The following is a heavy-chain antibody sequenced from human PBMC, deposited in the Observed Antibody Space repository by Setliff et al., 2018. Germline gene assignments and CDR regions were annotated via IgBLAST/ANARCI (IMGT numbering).Heavy chain of an antibody. CDR3: TTGSVCVGDCYSGRLNY. J-gene: IGHJ4*02. V-gene: IGHV3-49*04. CDR2: IRSKAYGGTT. Sequence: GGSLRLSCTASGFTFGDYAMSRVRQAPGKGLEWVGFIRSKAYGGTTEYAASVKGRFTISRDDSKSIAYLQMNSLKTEDTAVYYCTTGSVCVGDCYSGRLNYWGQGTLVTVSS. CDR1: GFTFGDYA. D-gene: IGHD2-21*02.